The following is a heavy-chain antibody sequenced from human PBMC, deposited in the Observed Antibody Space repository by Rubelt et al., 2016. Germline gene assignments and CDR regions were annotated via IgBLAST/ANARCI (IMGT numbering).Heavy chain of an antibody. D-gene: IGHD1-26*01. J-gene: IGHJ4*02. CDR3: VVGGATFDY. CDR1: GFTFSSYG. Sequence: VQLVESGGGVVQPGRSLRLSCAASGFTFSSYGMHWVRQAPGKGLEWVANIKPDGGEKYYVDSVKGRFTISRENAKNALLLQMGGLRAEDTAVYYCVVGGATFDYWGQGTLVTVS. V-gene: IGHV3-7*01. CDR2: IKPDGGEK.